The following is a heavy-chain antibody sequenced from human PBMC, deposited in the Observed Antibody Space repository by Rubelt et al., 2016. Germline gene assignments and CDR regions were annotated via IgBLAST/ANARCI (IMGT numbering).Heavy chain of an antibody. D-gene: IGHD3-10*01. V-gene: IGHV4-34*01. J-gene: IGHJ4*02. CDR2: INHSGRN. Sequence: QVQLPQWGAGLLKPSETLSLTCAVYGGSFSGYYWSWIRQPPGKGLEWIGEINHSGRNNYNPSLKARVTMSADMSKNQFSLKLSSVIAADTAVYYCARGGWFGELSLGFDYWGQGALVTVSS. CDR3: ARGGWFGELSLGFDY. CDR1: GGSFSGYY.